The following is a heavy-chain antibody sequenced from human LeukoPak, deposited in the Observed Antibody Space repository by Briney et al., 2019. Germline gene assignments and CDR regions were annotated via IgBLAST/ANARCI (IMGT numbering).Heavy chain of an antibody. V-gene: IGHV3-49*03. Sequence: GVSLRLSCTASGFTFGDYAMSWIRQAPGKGLEWVGFIRSKAYGETADYAASVKGRFTISRDDSKAIAYLQMNSLKTEDTAVYHCTRDRGAYNLYDYWGQGTLVTVSS. D-gene: IGHD1-1*01. J-gene: IGHJ4*02. CDR2: IRSKAYGETA. CDR1: GFTFGDYA. CDR3: TRDRGAYNLYDY.